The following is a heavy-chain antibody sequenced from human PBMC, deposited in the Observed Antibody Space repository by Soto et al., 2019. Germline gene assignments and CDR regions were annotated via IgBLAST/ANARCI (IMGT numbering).Heavy chain of an antibody. V-gene: IGHV3-23*01. CDR2: ISGSGGST. Sequence: GGSLRLSCAASGFTFSSYAMNWVRQAPGKGLEWVSAISGSGGSTYYVDSVKGRFTISRDNSRNTLYLQMNSLRAEDKAVYYCAKDKEVVVTATDYWGPGTLVTVSS. CDR3: AKDKEVVVTATDY. D-gene: IGHD2-21*02. CDR1: GFTFSSYA. J-gene: IGHJ4*02.